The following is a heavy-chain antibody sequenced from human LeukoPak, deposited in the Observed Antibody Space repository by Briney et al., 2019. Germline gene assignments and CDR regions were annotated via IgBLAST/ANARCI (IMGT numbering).Heavy chain of an antibody. J-gene: IGHJ1*01. CDR3: ARDLGYCSGGSCCSGYFQH. D-gene: IGHD2-15*01. V-gene: IGHV4-59*01. CDR1: GGSISSYY. CDR2: IYYSGST. Sequence: SETLSLTCTVSGGSISSYYWSWIRQPPGKGLEFIGYIYYSGSTNYNPSLKSRVTISVDTSKNQFSLKLSSVTAADRAVYYCARDLGYCSGGSCCSGYFQHWGQGTLVTVSS.